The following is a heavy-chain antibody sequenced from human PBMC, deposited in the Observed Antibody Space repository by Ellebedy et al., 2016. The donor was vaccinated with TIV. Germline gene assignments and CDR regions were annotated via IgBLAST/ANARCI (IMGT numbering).Heavy chain of an antibody. CDR2: IIPIFGTA. Sequence: SVKVSXKASGYTFTSYDINWVRQAPGQGLEWMGGIIPIFGTANYAQKFQGRVTITADESTSTAYMELSSLRSEDTAVYYCVGGGGSSSGDYWGQGTLVTVSS. J-gene: IGHJ4*02. CDR3: VGGGGSSSGDY. V-gene: IGHV1-69*13. CDR1: GYTFTSYD. D-gene: IGHD6-6*01.